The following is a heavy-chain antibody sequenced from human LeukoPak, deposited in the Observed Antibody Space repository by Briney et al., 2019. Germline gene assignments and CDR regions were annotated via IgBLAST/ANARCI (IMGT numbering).Heavy chain of an antibody. CDR1: GYSFTSYW. CDR2: IFVGDSGT. J-gene: IGHJ5*02. CDR3: ARVVDYDTSGYQTKNWFEP. D-gene: IGHD3-22*01. V-gene: IGHV5-51*01. Sequence: GESLKISCKGSGYSFTSYWIGWVRQMPGKGLEWIGIIFVGDSGTRYRPSLQGQVNISVDKTINTPYLQWRSLKASDNAMYYCARVVDYDTSGYQTKNWFEPWGQGTIVGVCS.